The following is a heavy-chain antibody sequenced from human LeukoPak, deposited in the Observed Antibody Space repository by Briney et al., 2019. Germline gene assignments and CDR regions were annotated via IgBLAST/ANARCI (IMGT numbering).Heavy chain of an antibody. D-gene: IGHD2-2*01. CDR1: RFTFSNYW. J-gene: IGHJ6*02. V-gene: IGHV3-74*01. CDR2: INSDGSST. Sequence: GGSLRLSCAASRFTFSNYWMHWVRQAPGKGLVWVSRINSDGSSTSYADSVKGRFTISRDNAKSTLYLQMNSLRAEDTAVYYCARGPQRGAAANYYGMDVWGQGTTVTVSS. CDR3: ARGPQRGAAANYYGMDV.